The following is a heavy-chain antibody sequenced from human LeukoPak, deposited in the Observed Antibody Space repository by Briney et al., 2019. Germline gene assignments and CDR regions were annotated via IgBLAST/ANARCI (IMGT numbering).Heavy chain of an antibody. D-gene: IGHD3-22*01. Sequence: GGSLRLSCAASGFTFSNYWMHWVRQAPGKGLVWVSRINSDGSSTNYADSVKGRFTISRDNAKNTLYLQMNSLRAEDTAVYHCARDDKKYYYDSSLWDYWGQGTLVTVSS. V-gene: IGHV3-74*01. J-gene: IGHJ4*02. CDR2: INSDGSST. CDR1: GFTFSNYW. CDR3: ARDDKKYYYDSSLWDY.